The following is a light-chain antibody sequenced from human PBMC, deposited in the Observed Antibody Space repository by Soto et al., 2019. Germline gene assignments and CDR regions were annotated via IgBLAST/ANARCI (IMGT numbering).Light chain of an antibody. Sequence: DIVMTQSPDSLAVSLGERATIDCKSSQSLLYGGNDRNYLAWYQHKPGQSPKLIMYWASTREAGVPDRFSGSGSGTHFTLTISSLQAEDVAVYYCQQCHATPLTFGQGTRL. CDR3: QQCHATPLT. V-gene: IGKV4-1*01. J-gene: IGKJ5*01. CDR2: WAS. CDR1: QSLLYGGNDRNY.